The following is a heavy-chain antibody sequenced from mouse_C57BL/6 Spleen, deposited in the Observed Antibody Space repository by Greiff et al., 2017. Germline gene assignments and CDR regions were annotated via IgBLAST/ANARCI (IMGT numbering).Heavy chain of an antibody. J-gene: IGHJ2*01. CDR2: INPNNGGT. V-gene: IGHV1-22*01. D-gene: IGHD2-12*01. CDR3: ATIATKGNFDY. Sequence: LKQSGPELVKPGASVKMSCKASGYTFTDYNMHWVKQSHGKSLEWIGYINPNNGGTSYNQKFKGKATLTVNKSSSTAYMELRSLTSEDSAVYYCATIATKGNFDYWGQGTTLTVSS. CDR1: GYTFTDYN.